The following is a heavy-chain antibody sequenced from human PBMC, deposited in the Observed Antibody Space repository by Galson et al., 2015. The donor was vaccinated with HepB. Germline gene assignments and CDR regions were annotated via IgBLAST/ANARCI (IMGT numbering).Heavy chain of an antibody. V-gene: IGHV3-30*18. Sequence: SLRLSCAASGFTFSNYGMHWVRQAPGKGLEWVAVISYDGSNKYYADSVKGRFTISRDNSKNTLYLQMNSLRAEDTALYYCAKDPYLYSALAGTMAGFDYWGKGALGTVSS. J-gene: IGHJ4*02. CDR2: ISYDGSNK. CDR1: GFTFSNYG. D-gene: IGHD6-19*01. CDR3: AKDPYLYSALAGTMAGFDY.